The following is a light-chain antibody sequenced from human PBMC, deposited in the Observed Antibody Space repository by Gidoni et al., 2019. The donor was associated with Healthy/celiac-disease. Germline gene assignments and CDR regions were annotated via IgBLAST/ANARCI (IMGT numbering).Light chain of an antibody. CDR2: DAS. CDR1: QSVSSY. J-gene: IGKJ2*01. CDR3: QQRP. V-gene: IGKV3-11*01. Sequence: EIVLTQSPATLSLSPGERATLSCRASQSVSSYLAWYQQKPCQAPRLLIYDASNRATGSPTRFSGRGSGTDFSLTISSLEAEDFEDYYCQQRPFGQGTKLEIK.